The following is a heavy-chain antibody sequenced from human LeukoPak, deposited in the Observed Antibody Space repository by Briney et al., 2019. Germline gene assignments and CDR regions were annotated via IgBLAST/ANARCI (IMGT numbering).Heavy chain of an antibody. CDR1: GGSISSGGYY. V-gene: IGHV4-30-2*01. CDR3: ARVSIAVAGTGID. D-gene: IGHD6-19*01. J-gene: IGHJ4*02. Sequence: PSETLSLTCTVSGGSISSGGYYWSWIRQPPGKGLEWIGYIYHSGSTYYNPSLKSRVTISVDRSKNQFSLKLSSVTAADTAVYYCARVSIAVAGTGIDWGQGTLVTVSS. CDR2: IYHSGST.